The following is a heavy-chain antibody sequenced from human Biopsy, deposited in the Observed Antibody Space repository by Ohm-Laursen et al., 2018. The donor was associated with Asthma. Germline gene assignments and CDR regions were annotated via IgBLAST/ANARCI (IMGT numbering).Heavy chain of an antibody. D-gene: IGHD3-22*01. Sequence: SLRLSCTASGFTFSSYAMHWVRQAPGKGLEWVAVISYDGSNKYYADSVKGRFTISRDNSKNTLYLQMNSLRAEDTAVYYCARGDSSNWSHYYFDYWGQGTLVTVSS. CDR3: ARGDSSNWSHYYFDY. J-gene: IGHJ4*02. CDR2: ISYDGSNK. V-gene: IGHV3-30-3*01. CDR1: GFTFSSYA.